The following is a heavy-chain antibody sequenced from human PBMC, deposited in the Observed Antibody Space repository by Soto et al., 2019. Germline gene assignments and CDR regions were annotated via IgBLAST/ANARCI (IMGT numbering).Heavy chain of an antibody. D-gene: IGHD3-16*02. J-gene: IGHJ3*02. CDR3: ARDYDYIWGSYRDAFDI. Sequence: ASVKVSCKASGYTFTSYGISWVRQAPGQGLEWMGWISAYNGNTNYAQKLQGRVTMTTDTSTSKAYMERRSLRSDDTAVYYCARDYDYIWGSYRDAFDIWGQGTMVTVSS. CDR1: GYTFTSYG. CDR2: ISAYNGNT. V-gene: IGHV1-18*01.